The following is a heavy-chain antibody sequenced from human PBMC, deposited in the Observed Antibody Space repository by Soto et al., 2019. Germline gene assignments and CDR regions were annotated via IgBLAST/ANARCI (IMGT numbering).Heavy chain of an antibody. CDR1: GGTFSSYS. J-gene: IGHJ6*02. CDR2: IMPFFGTA. CDR3: ARPKSYCGGDCYSRYYYYYGMDV. D-gene: IGHD2-21*02. Sequence: QVQLVQSGAEVKKPGSLVKVCCTASGGTFSSYSISWVRQSPGHGLEWMGGIMPFFGTANYAQKFQGRVTITADKSSSTAYMELSRLRYEDTAVYYCARPKSYCGGDCYSRYYYYYGMDVWGQGTTVTLYS. V-gene: IGHV1-69*06.